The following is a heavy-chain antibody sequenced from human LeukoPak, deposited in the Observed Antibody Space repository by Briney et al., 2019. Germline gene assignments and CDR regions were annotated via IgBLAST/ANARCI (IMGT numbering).Heavy chain of an antibody. CDR1: GFTFSSYA. D-gene: IGHD3-3*01. CDR3: ATTPHSSDFWSGPYSDY. J-gene: IGHJ4*02. Sequence: GGSLRLSCAASGFTFSSYAVNWVRQAPGKGLEWVSGISGSGGTTYYAHSVKGRFTISRDNSKSTLYLQMNSLRAEDTAVYYCATTPHSSDFWSGPYSDYWGQGTLVTVSS. V-gene: IGHV3-23*01. CDR2: ISGSGGTT.